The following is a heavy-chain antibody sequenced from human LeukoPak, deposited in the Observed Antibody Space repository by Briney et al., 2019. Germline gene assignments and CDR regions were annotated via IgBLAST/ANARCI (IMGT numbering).Heavy chain of an antibody. CDR3: ARALIAAAFYGMDV. CDR2: INPSGSS. D-gene: IGHD6-13*01. Sequence: KPSETLDINCAAHGGPYSGYYWTWLRQPPGKLLQSIGEINPSGSSNYNPSLKSRVTISVDTSKNQFSLKLSSVTAADTAVYYCARALIAAAFYGMDVWGKGTTVTVSS. J-gene: IGHJ6*04. V-gene: IGHV4-34*01. CDR1: GGPYSGYY.